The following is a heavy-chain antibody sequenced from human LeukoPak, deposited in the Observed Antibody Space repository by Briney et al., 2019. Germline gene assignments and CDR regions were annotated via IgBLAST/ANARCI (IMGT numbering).Heavy chain of an antibody. V-gene: IGHV1-2*06. CDR2: INPNSGGT. D-gene: IGHD6-6*01. CDR1: GYTFTGYC. Sequence: ASVKVSCKASGYTFTGYCMHWVRQAPGQGLEWMGRINPNSGGTNYAQKFQGRVTITADESTSTAYMELSSLRSEDTAVYYCAGYVHHYSSSYNWFDPWGQGTLVTVSS. J-gene: IGHJ5*02. CDR3: AGYVHHYSSSYNWFDP.